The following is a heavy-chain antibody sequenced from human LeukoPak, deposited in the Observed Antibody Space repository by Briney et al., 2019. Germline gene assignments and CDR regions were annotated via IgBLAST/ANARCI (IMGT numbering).Heavy chain of an antibody. V-gene: IGHV3-48*01. CDR1: GFTFSSYS. CDR2: ISSSSSTI. D-gene: IGHD2-21*02. J-gene: IGHJ3*02. CDR3: AAHYCGGDCYPHRDAFDI. Sequence: GGSLRLSCAASGFTFSSYSMNWVRQAPGKGLEWVSYISSSSSTIYYADSVKGRFTISRDNAKNPLYLQMNSLRAEDTAVYYCAAHYCGGDCYPHRDAFDIWGQGTMVTVSS.